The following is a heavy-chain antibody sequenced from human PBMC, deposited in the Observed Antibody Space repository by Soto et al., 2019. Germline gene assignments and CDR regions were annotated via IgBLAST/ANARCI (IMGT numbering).Heavy chain of an antibody. J-gene: IGHJ6*02. V-gene: IGHV5-10-1*01. CDR2: IDPSDSYT. CDR3: ARHPSGYCSGGSCYAHYGVDV. D-gene: IGHD2-15*01. Sequence: GESLKISCKGSGYSFTSYWISWVRQMPGKGLEWMGRIDPSDSYTNYSPSFQGHVTISADKSIGTAYPQWSSLKASDTAMYYCARHPSGYCSGGSCYAHYGVDVWGQGTTVTVSS. CDR1: GYSFTSYW.